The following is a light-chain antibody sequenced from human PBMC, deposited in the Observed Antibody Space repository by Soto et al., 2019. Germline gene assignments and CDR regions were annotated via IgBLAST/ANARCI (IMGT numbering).Light chain of an antibody. CDR3: RQYNXYWT. Sequence: DIQMTQSPSTLSASVVYRFTITCRASHIISSWLAWYQQKPGKAPKLLIYDASSLESGVPSRFSGRGSGTEFTLTISRLQPDDFATYYCRQYNXYWTFGQGTKV. CDR2: DAS. V-gene: IGKV1-5*01. J-gene: IGKJ1*01. CDR1: HIISSW.